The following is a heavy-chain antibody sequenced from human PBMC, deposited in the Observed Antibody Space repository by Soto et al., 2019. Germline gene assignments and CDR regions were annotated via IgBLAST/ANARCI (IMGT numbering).Heavy chain of an antibody. D-gene: IGHD1-26*01. CDR3: GRDPYSGARYYLDL. CDR1: GYTLTELS. Sequence: ASVKVSCKVSGYTLTELSMHWVRQAPGKGLEWMGGFDPEDGETIYAQKFQGRVTMTEDTSTDTAYMELSSLRSEDTAVYYCGRDPYSGARYYLDLWGQGTQVTVSS. J-gene: IGHJ4*02. V-gene: IGHV1-24*01. CDR2: FDPEDGET.